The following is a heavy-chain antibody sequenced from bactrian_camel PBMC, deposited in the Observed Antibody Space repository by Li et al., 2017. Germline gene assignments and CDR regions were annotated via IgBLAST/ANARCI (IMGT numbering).Heavy chain of an antibody. Sequence: VQLVESGGGLAQPGGSLRLSCAASGDTYSSFCMAWFCQAPGKEREGVAYINSYRSTGYSDSVKGRFTISQDNAKNTLYLQMNSLKPEDTAKYYCAADFLQYCTTTRLTYLGQGTQVTVS. CDR3: AADFLQYCTTTRLTY. V-gene: IGHV3S26*01. CDR1: GDTYSSFC. D-gene: IGHD2*01. CDR2: INSYRST. J-gene: IGHJ4*01.